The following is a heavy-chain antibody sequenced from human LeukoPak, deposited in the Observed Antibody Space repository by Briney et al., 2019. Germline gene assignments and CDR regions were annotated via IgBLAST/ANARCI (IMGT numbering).Heavy chain of an antibody. J-gene: IGHJ5*02. V-gene: IGHV3-23*01. CDR1: GFTFSSYA. D-gene: IGHD3-10*01. CDR3: AKVRTPSRGVAPFDP. Sequence: ARSLRLSCAASGFTFSSYAMSWVRQPPGKGQEWVSAISGSGGSTYYADSAKGRFTISRDNSKNTLYLQMNSLRADDTAVYYCAKVRTPSRGVAPFDPWGQGTLVTVSS. CDR2: ISGSGGST.